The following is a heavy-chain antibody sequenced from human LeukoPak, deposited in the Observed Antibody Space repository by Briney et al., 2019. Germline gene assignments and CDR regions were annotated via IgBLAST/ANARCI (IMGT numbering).Heavy chain of an antibody. CDR2: INPNSGGT. Sequence: LVASVKVSCKASGYTFTGYYMHWVRQAPGQGLEWMGWINPNSGGTNYAQKFQGRVTMTRDTSISTAYMELSRLRSDDTAVYYCAREGEGSTSCYSWGQGTLVTVSS. J-gene: IGHJ5*02. CDR1: GYTFTGYY. V-gene: IGHV1-2*03. D-gene: IGHD2-2*01. CDR3: AREGEGSTSCYS.